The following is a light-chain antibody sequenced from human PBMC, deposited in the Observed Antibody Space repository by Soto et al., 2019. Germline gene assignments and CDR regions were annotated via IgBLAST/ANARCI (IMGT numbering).Light chain of an antibody. CDR1: SSDVGAYDY. CDR3: CSYGGTYSWV. J-gene: IGLJ3*02. Sequence: QSALTQPRSVSGSPGQSVTISCTGASSDVGAYDYVSWYQQHPGKAPKLIIFYVSKRPSGVPDRFSGSKSGNTASLTISGLQGEDEAEYYCCSYGGTYSWVFGGGTQLTVL. CDR2: YVS. V-gene: IGLV2-11*01.